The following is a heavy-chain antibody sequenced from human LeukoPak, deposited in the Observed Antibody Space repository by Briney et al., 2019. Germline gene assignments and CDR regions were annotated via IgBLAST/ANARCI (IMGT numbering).Heavy chain of an antibody. J-gene: IGHJ6*04. Sequence: QPGKSLRLSCAASGFIFSNYPMHWVRQAPGKGLEWVAVISYDGSNKYYADSVKGRFTVSRDNSKNTLYLQMNSLRAEDTAVYYCARDLRVSWAYGMDVWRKGTTVSVPS. CDR3: ARDLRVSWAYGMDV. CDR1: GFIFSNYP. D-gene: IGHD1-26*01. V-gene: IGHV3-30*04. CDR2: ISYDGSNK.